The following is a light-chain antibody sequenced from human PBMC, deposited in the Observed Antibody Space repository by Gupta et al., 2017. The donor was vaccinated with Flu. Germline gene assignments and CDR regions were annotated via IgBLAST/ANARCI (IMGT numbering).Light chain of an antibody. Sequence: DIQMTQSPSSLSASVGDSVSITCRASQDIINSLAWYQQKPGRAPPLLIYSTSNMHDGVPSRFIGTGYGTDFTLTISSLQPEDCATYYCQQANRFPLAFGGGTKVALK. CDR2: STS. CDR1: QDIINS. V-gene: IGKV1-12*01. CDR3: QQANRFPLA. J-gene: IGKJ4*01.